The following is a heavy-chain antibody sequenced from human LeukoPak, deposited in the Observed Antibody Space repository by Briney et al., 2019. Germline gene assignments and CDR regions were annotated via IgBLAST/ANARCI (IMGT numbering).Heavy chain of an antibody. J-gene: IGHJ4*02. CDR1: GYTFTSHD. Sequence: ASVKVSCKTSGYTFTSHDISWVRQAPGQGLEWMGWSSGYSGNTNHAQKFQGRATTTTDTSTSTAYMELRSLRPDDTAVYYCARGAVSTHGFDYWGQGTLVTVSS. V-gene: IGHV1-18*01. D-gene: IGHD5/OR15-5a*01. CDR2: SSGYSGNT. CDR3: ARGAVSTHGFDY.